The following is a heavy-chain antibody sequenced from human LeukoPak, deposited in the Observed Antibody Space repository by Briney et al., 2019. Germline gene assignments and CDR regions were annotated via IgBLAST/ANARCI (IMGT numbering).Heavy chain of an antibody. CDR2: IWYDGSNK. D-gene: IGHD6-19*01. CDR1: GFTFSSYG. Sequence: GGSLRLSCAASGFTFSSYGMHWVRQAPGKGLEGVAVIWYDGSNKYYADSVKGRFTISRDNSKNTLYLQMNSLRAEDTAVYYCARVAGLKNDNGFDHWGQGTLVTVSS. CDR3: ARVAGLKNDNGFDH. J-gene: IGHJ5*02. V-gene: IGHV3-33*01.